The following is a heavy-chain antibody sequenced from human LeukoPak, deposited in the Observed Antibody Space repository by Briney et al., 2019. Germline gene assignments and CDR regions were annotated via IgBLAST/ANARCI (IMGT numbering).Heavy chain of an antibody. CDR2: IYYTGST. CDR3: ARVGDWNDLVY. D-gene: IGHD1-1*01. Sequence: SETLSLTCTVSGGSINNYYWTWIRQPPGKGLEWIGYIYYTGSTNYSPSLKSRVTISVDTSENQFSLKLNSVTAADTAVYYCARVGDWNDLVYWGQGTLVTVSS. V-gene: IGHV4-59*01. CDR1: GGSINNYY. J-gene: IGHJ4*02.